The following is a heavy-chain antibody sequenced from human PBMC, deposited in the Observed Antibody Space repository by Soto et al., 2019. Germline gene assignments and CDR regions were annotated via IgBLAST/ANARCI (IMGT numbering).Heavy chain of an antibody. D-gene: IGHD6-19*01. CDR3: AKGGSGWYGRNFDY. J-gene: IGHJ4*02. CDR2: ISGSGGST. CDR1: GFTFSSYA. V-gene: IGHV3-23*01. Sequence: EVQLLESGGGLVQPGGSLRLSCAASGFTFSSYAMSWVRQAPGKGLEWVSAISGSGGSTYYADSVKGRFTISRDKSKNSLYLQMNSLRAEDTAVYYCAKGGSGWYGRNFDYWGQGTLVTVSS.